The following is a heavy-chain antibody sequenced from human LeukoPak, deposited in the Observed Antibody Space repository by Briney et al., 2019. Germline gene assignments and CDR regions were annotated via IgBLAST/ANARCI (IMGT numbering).Heavy chain of an antibody. J-gene: IGHJ4*02. V-gene: IGHV1-69*04. CDR2: IIPIFGIA. Sequence: SVKVSCKASGGTFSSYAISWVRQAPGQGLEWMGRIIPIFGIANYAQKFQGRVTIPADKSTSTAYMELSSLRSEDTAVYYCAKTASEYYFDYWGQGTLVTVSS. CDR3: AKTASEYYFDY. CDR1: GGTFSSYA. D-gene: IGHD2-21*02.